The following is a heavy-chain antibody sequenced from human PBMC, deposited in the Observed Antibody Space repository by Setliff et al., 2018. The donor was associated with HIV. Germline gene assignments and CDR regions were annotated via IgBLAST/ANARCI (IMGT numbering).Heavy chain of an antibody. CDR2: IDSSGTT. CDR1: GGSFGVYR. Sequence: SETLSLTCTISGGSFGVYRWSWIRQSAGRGLEWIGRIDSSGTTDYKPSLKGRVAISVDPSRNQFSLRLTSVNAADTAVYFCARDRHSSGLGSYGPWGPGILVTVSS. D-gene: IGHD3-10*01. CDR3: ARDRHSSGLGSYGP. J-gene: IGHJ5*02. V-gene: IGHV4-4*07.